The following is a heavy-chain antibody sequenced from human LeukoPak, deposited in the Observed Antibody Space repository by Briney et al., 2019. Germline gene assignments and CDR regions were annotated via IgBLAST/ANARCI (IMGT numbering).Heavy chain of an antibody. D-gene: IGHD3-3*01. J-gene: IGHJ4*02. CDR2: INRDGSDK. Sequence: PGGSLRLSCAASGFTFSNYCMSWVRQTPGKGLEWVANINRDGSDKYYVDSLKGRFTISRDNAKNSLYLQMNSLRAEDTAVYYCAKDRTSQAYWGQGNLGTVSS. V-gene: IGHV3-7*03. CDR1: GFTFSNYC. CDR3: AKDRTSQAY.